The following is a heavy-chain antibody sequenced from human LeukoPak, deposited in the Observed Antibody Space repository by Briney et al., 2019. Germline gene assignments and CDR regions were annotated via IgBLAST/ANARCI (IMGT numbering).Heavy chain of an antibody. CDR2: IKSDGSST. CDR1: GFTFSSYW. D-gene: IGHD3-10*01. J-gene: IGHJ6*02. V-gene: IGHV3-74*01. Sequence: GGSLRLSCAASGFTFSSYWMHWVRQAPGKGLVWVSRIKSDGSSTSYADSVKGRFTISRDNAKNTLYLQMNSLRAEDTAVYYCARGNYYGMDVWGQGTTATVSS. CDR3: ARGNYYGMDV.